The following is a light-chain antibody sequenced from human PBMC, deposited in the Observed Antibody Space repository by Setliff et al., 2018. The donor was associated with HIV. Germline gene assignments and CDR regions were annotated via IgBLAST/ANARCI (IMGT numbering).Light chain of an antibody. CDR3: ASWDDSLKVYV. CDR2: TNS. Sequence: QSVLTQSPSVSGTPGQRVTISCSGSNSNIGTTTVNWYQRLPGAAPKLLIYTNSHRPSGVPDRFSGSKSGTSASLAISELQSEDEAEYYCASWDDSLKVYVFGSGTKVT. J-gene: IGLJ1*01. V-gene: IGLV1-44*01. CDR1: NSNIGTTT.